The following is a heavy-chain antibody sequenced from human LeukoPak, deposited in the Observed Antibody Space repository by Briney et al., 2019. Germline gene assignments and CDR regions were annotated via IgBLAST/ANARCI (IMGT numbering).Heavy chain of an antibody. CDR2: ISIDGSEK. Sequence: GGSLRLSCAASGFTFRNYGMHWVRQAPGKGLEWVAVISIDGSEKYYADSVKGRFTISRDNSKNTLYLQMNSLRAEDTAVYYCAKSLIGSGYGWAPFDYWGQGTLVTVSS. V-gene: IGHV3-30*18. D-gene: IGHD5-12*01. CDR3: AKSLIGSGYGWAPFDY. CDR1: GFTFRNYG. J-gene: IGHJ4*02.